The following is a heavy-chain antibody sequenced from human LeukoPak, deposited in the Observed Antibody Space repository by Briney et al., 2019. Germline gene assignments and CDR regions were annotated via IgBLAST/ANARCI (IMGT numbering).Heavy chain of an antibody. Sequence: PGWSLRLSSATSGFTFSRHWMTWVRQAPGKGPEWVANIKQDGSERYYVHSVKGRFTISRDNAKNSLYLQMNSLRAEDTAVYYCARDGGHSTDLDYWGQGILVTVSS. CDR3: ARDGGHSTDLDY. D-gene: IGHD2-8*02. CDR2: IKQDGSER. CDR1: GFTFSRHW. V-gene: IGHV3-7*01. J-gene: IGHJ4*02.